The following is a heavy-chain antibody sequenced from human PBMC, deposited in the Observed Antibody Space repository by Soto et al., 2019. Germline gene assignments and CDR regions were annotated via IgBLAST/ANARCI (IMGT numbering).Heavy chain of an antibody. CDR3: AGVKEMATIMDYYYGMDV. Sequence: QVQLQQWGAGLLKPSETLSLTCAVYGGSFSGYYWSWIRQPPGKGLEWIGEINHSGSTNYNPSLKSRVTISVDTSKNQFSLKLSSVTAADTAVYYCAGVKEMATIMDYYYGMDVWGQGTTVTVSS. J-gene: IGHJ6*02. D-gene: IGHD5-12*01. CDR2: INHSGST. CDR1: GGSFSGYY. V-gene: IGHV4-34*01.